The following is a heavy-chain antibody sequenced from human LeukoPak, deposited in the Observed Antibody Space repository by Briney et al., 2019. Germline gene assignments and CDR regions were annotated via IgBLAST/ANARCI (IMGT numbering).Heavy chain of an antibody. CDR2: IYYSGST. Sequence: NPSETLSLTCTVSGGSISSYYWSWIRQPPGKGLEWIGYIYYSGSTNYNPSLKSRVTISVDTSKNQFSLKLSSVTAADTAVYYCARHDLAAAVNYWGQGTLVTVSS. V-gene: IGHV4-59*08. J-gene: IGHJ4*02. D-gene: IGHD6-13*01. CDR3: ARHDLAAAVNY. CDR1: GGSISSYY.